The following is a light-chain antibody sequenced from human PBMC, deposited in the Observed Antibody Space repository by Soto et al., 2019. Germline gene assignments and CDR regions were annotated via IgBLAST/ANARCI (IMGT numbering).Light chain of an antibody. CDR2: GAS. Sequence: EIVLTQSPGTLSLSPGERATLSCRASQSVGKSLAWYQQKPGQAPRLLIYGASTRATGIPDRFSGSGSGPDFTLTISRLRTQYFAVYYCQQYGGSPRPFGQGTKVERK. J-gene: IGKJ1*01. CDR3: QQYGGSPRP. V-gene: IGKV3-20*01. CDR1: QSVGKS.